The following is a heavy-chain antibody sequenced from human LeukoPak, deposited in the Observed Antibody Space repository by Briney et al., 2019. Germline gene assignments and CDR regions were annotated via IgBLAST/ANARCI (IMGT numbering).Heavy chain of an antibody. Sequence: SETLSLTCAASGGSFSGYYWSWVRQPPGKGLEWIGEINHSGSTNYNPSLKSRVTNSVDTSKKKFSLQLISVSAAYTAGYYWARGEEEVRGVIIFYNYYGMDVWGKGATGTVSP. CDR2: INHSGST. D-gene: IGHD3-10*01. CDR3: ARGEEEVRGVIIFYNYYGMDV. J-gene: IGHJ6*04. CDR1: GGSFSGYY. V-gene: IGHV4-34*01.